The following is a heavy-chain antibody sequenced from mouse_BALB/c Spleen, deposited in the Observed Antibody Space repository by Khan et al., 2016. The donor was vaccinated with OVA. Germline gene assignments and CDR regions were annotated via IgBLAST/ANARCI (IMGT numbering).Heavy chain of an antibody. CDR3: ASIYGSDFDY. CDR2: INPHIGET. D-gene: IGHD1-1*01. V-gene: IGHV1-20*02. CDR1: GYSFTGYF. J-gene: IGHJ2*01. Sequence: VQLKESGPELVKPGASVKISCKASGYSFTGYFMNWVMQSHGKSLEWIGRINPHIGETFYNQKFKGKATLTVDESSSTAHMELRSLASEDSAVYYCASIYGSDFDYWGQGTTLTVSS.